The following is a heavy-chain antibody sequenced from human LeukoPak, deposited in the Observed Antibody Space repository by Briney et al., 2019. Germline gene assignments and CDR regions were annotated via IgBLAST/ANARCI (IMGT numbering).Heavy chain of an antibody. D-gene: IGHD6-19*01. J-gene: IGHJ4*02. CDR2: VYYSGST. V-gene: IGHV4-59*01. CDR3: ARVGSSGWQLDY. Sequence: SETLSLTCTVSGGSISSYYWSWIRQPPGKGLEWIGYVYYSGSTNYNPSLKSRVTISVDTSKNQFSLKLSSVTAADTAVYYCARVGSSGWQLDYWGQGTLVTVSS. CDR1: GGSISSYY.